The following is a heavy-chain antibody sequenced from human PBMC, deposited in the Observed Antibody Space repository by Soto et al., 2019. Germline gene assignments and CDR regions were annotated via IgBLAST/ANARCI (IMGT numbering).Heavy chain of an antibody. J-gene: IGHJ5*02. CDR1: GYTFTGYY. Sequence: APVKVSCKASGYTFTGYYMHWVRQAPGQGLEWMGWINPNSGGTNYAQKFQGRATMTRDTSISTAYMELSRLRSDDTAVYYCARARITMVRGVISTFNWFDPWGQGTLVTVSS. CDR2: INPNSGGT. CDR3: ARARITMVRGVISTFNWFDP. D-gene: IGHD3-10*01. V-gene: IGHV1-2*02.